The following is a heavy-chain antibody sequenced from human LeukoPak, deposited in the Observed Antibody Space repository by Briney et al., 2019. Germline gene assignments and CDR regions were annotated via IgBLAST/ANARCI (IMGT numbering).Heavy chain of an antibody. CDR3: ARAYYYASSAFDI. Sequence: SETLSLTCTVSGGSISSNTYYWDWIRQPPGKGLECIGSIYYGGSTYYNPSLKSRVIISVDTSKNQFSLKLSSVTAADTAVYYCARAYYYASSAFDIWGQGAMVTVSS. V-gene: IGHV4-39*01. D-gene: IGHD3-22*01. CDR2: IYYGGST. CDR1: GGSISSNTYY. J-gene: IGHJ3*02.